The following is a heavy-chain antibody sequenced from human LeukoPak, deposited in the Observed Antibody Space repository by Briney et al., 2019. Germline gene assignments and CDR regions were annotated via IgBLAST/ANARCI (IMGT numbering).Heavy chain of an antibody. V-gene: IGHV4-4*07. Sequence: PSETLSLTCTVSGGSISSYYWSWIRQPAGKGLEWIGRIYTSGSTNYNPSLKSRVTMSVDTSKNQFSLKLSSVTAADTAVYYCARTLRYCSSTSCYYYYYYMDVWGKGTTVTVSS. CDR1: GGSISSYY. J-gene: IGHJ6*03. D-gene: IGHD2-2*01. CDR2: IYTSGST. CDR3: ARTLRYCSSTSCYYYYYYMDV.